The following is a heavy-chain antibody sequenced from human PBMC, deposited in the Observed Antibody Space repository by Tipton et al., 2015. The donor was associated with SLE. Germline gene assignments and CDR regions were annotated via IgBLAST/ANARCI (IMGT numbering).Heavy chain of an antibody. D-gene: IGHD1-1*01. J-gene: IGHJ5*01. V-gene: IGHV4-38-2*02. CDR3: ATGHFDS. Sequence: TLSLTCTVSLYSIGSGFYWDWVRQAPGKGLEWVATMHHNGSTYYNPSLRSRVAVSMDTSRNQFSLRLKSVTAADTAVYYCATGHFDSWGQVRLVTVSS. CDR1: LYSIGSGFY. CDR2: MHHNGST.